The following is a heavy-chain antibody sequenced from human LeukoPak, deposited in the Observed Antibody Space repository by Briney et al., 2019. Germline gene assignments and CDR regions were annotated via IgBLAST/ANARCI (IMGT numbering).Heavy chain of an antibody. CDR3: ATSDRYSHFDY. J-gene: IGHJ4*02. V-gene: IGHV4-59*01. CDR1: GGSISSYY. Sequence: SETLSLTCTVSGGSISSYYCSWIRQPPGKRMEWVGYIHYSGSTNYNHSLKSRLTISVDTSKKQFSLQLKSVTAADTAVYYCATSDRYSHFDYWGQGTLVTVSP. CDR2: IHYSGST. D-gene: IGHD2-15*01.